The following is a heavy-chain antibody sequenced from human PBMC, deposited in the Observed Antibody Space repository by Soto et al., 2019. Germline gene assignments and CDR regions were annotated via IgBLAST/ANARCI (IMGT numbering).Heavy chain of an antibody. Sequence: SETLSLTCNVSGGSISSGDSYWSWIRQPPGKGLEWIGHTYYSGSPSYYNPSLTSRVTISVDTSKNQFSLKVMSVTAADTAVYYCARAANGFHVWGQGTMVTVSS. J-gene: IGHJ3*01. CDR2: TYYSGSPS. CDR1: GGSISSGDSY. V-gene: IGHV4-30-4*01. CDR3: ARAANGFHV.